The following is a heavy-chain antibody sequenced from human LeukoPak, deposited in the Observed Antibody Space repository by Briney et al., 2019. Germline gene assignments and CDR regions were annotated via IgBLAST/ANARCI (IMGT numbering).Heavy chain of an antibody. CDR3: AKENGDYGYYYYGMDV. J-gene: IGHJ6*02. CDR1: GFTFSSYA. Sequence: PGGSLRLSCAASGFTFSSYAMSWVRQAPGEGPEWVSAISGSGGSTYYADSVKGRFTISRDNSKNTLYLQMNSLRAEDTAVYYCAKENGDYGYYYYGMDVWGQGTTVTVSS. V-gene: IGHV3-23*01. D-gene: IGHD4-17*01. CDR2: ISGSGGST.